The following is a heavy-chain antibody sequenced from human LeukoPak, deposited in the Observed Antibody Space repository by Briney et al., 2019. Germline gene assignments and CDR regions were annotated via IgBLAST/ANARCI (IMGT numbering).Heavy chain of an antibody. CDR2: INPNSGGT. V-gene: IGHV1-2*02. Sequence: SSVNVSCKASGYTFTGYYMHWVRQAPGQGREWMGWINPNSGGTNYAQKFQGRVTMTRDTSIGTAYMELSRLRSDDTAVYYCARDLVDTAMVTFFDYWGQGTLVTVSS. D-gene: IGHD5-18*01. CDR3: ARDLVDTAMVTFFDY. J-gene: IGHJ4*02. CDR1: GYTFTGYY.